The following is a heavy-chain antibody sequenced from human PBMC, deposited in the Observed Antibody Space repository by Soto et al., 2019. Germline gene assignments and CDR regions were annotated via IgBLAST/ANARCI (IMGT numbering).Heavy chain of an antibody. V-gene: IGHV3-15*07. CDR1: GFTFSNAW. J-gene: IGHJ6*02. CDR3: ATHTTYSDFWSGYEGSMDV. CDR2: IKSKTEGRTT. Sequence: GGSLRLSCAASGFTFSNAWMNWVRQAPGKGLEWVGRIKSKTEGRTTDYSAPVRGRFTISRDDSKNTLFLEMNSLKTKDTAQYYCATHTTYSDFWSGYEGSMDVWGQGTTVTVSS. D-gene: IGHD3-3*01.